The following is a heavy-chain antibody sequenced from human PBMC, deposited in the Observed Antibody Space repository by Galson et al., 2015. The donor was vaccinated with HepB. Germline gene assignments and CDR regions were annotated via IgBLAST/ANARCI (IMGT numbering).Heavy chain of an antibody. CDR2: ISGSGGST. CDR3: AKDRQYYYDSSGYYYFDY. V-gene: IGHV3-23*01. Sequence: SLRLSCAASGFTFSSYAMSWVRQAPGKGLEWVSGISGSGGSTYYADSVKGRFTISRDNFKNTLYLQMNSLRAEDTAVYYCAKDRQYYYDSSGYYYFDYWGQGTLVTVSS. J-gene: IGHJ4*02. D-gene: IGHD3-22*01. CDR1: GFTFSSYA.